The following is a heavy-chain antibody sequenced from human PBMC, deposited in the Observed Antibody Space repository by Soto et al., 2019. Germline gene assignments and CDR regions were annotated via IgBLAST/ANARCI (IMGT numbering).Heavy chain of an antibody. D-gene: IGHD6-13*01. V-gene: IGHV3-30*18. CDR2: ITYDGSDK. CDR1: GFTFSNYG. J-gene: IGHJ6*02. CDR3: AKDRPLLSSSWYGDGMDV. Sequence: GGSLRLSCAASGFTFSNYGRHWVRQAPGKGLEWVAIITYDGSDKYYADSVKGRFTISRDNSKNTLYLQMNSLRAEDTAVYYCAKDRPLLSSSWYGDGMDVWGQGTTVTVSS.